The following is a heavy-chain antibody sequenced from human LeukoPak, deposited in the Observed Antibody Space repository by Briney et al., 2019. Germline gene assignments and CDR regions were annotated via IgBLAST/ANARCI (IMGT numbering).Heavy chain of an antibody. V-gene: IGHV3-74*01. Sequence: GGSLRLSCAASGFNFRNYWMHWVRQAPGKGLVWVSRINSDGSSTSYADSVKGRFTISRDNSKNTLYLQMNSLRAEDTAVYYCAKSRIAVADPDAFDIWGQGTMVTVSS. D-gene: IGHD6-19*01. J-gene: IGHJ3*02. CDR3: AKSRIAVADPDAFDI. CDR2: INSDGSST. CDR1: GFNFRNYW.